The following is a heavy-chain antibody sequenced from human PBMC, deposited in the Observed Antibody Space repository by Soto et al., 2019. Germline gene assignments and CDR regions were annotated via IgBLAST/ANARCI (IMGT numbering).Heavy chain of an antibody. D-gene: IGHD6-6*01. J-gene: IGHJ4*02. Sequence: PGGSLRLSCAASGFTFSSYSMNWVRQAPGKGLEWVSYISSSSSTIYYADSVKGRFTISRDNAKNSLYPQMNSLRDEDTAVYYCARDGIREGVAPSSIAARLGYWGQGTLVTVSS. CDR2: ISSSSSTI. CDR3: ARDGIREGVAPSSIAARLGY. V-gene: IGHV3-48*02. CDR1: GFTFSSYS.